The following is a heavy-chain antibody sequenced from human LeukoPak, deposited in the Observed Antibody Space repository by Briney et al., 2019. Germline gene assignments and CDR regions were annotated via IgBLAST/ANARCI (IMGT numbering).Heavy chain of an antibody. CDR2: INPSGGST. V-gene: IGHV1-46*01. CDR1: GYTFTGYY. J-gene: IGHJ4*02. D-gene: IGHD1-26*01. Sequence: ASVKVSCKASGYTFTGYYMHWVRQAPGQGLEWMGIINPSGGSTSYAQKFQGRVTMTRDTSTSTVSMELSSLRSEDTAVYYCARGGGATTGYDYWGQGTLVTVSS. CDR3: ARGGGATTGYDY.